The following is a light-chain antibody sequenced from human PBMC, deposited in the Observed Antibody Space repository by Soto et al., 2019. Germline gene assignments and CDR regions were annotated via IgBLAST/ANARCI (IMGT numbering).Light chain of an antibody. J-gene: IGKJ1*01. CDR2: AAS. CDR3: QQNYNLPPWT. Sequence: DIQMTQSPPSLSASVGDTITITCPASQTISTYLDWYQVTPGKAPKILIYAASTLQDGVPSRFSGSGSGTYFTLTINSLQPEDSATYYCQQNYNLPPWTFGQGTKVDI. CDR1: QTISTY. V-gene: IGKV1-39*01.